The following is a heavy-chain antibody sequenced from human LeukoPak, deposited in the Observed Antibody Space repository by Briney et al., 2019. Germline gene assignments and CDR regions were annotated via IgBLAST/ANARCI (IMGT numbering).Heavy chain of an antibody. CDR1: GFKFGDFN. Sequence: GGSLRLSCAASGFKFGDFNMNWVRQAPGKGLEWISYISSSSSNIYYADSVTGRFTISRDNARNSLFLQMSSLRAEDTAMYYXXXXTYASGNSYWGQGTLVTVSS. V-gene: IGHV3-48*01. D-gene: IGHD3-10*01. CDR3: XXXTYASGNSY. J-gene: IGHJ4*02. CDR2: ISSSSSNI.